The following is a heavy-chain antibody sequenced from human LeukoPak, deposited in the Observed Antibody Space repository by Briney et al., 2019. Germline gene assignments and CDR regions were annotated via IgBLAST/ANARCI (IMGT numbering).Heavy chain of an antibody. CDR2: FDPEDGET. D-gene: IGHD6-19*01. Sequence: ASVKVSCKVSGYTLTELSMHWVRQAPGKGLEWMGGFDPEDGETIYAQKFQGRVTMTEDTSTDTAYMELSSLRSEDTAVYYCATPRAYSSGWYPRVTEEYYFDYWGQGTLVTVPS. V-gene: IGHV1-24*01. J-gene: IGHJ4*02. CDR3: ATPRAYSSGWYPRVTEEYYFDY. CDR1: GYTLTELS.